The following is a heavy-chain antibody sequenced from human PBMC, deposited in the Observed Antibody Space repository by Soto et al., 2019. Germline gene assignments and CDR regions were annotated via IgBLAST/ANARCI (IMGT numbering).Heavy chain of an antibody. D-gene: IGHD4-4*01. CDR2: IYHSGST. V-gene: IGHV4-4*02. CDR3: ARVQGHDYTEHNWFDP. J-gene: IGHJ5*02. Sequence: SETLALTCAFSVGSISSTNWWSWFRQPPVKGLEWIGEIYHSGSTNYNPSLKSRVTISVDKSKNQFSLKLSSVTAADTAVYYCARVQGHDYTEHNWFDPWGQGTMVTVSS. CDR1: VGSISSTNW.